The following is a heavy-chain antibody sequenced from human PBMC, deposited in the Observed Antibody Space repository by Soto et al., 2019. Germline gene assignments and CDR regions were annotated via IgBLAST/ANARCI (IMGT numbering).Heavy chain of an antibody. CDR2: ISYDGSNK. CDR1: GFPFSSYG. J-gene: IGHJ4*02. CDR3: AKDRGVAVAGTENYSFDY. D-gene: IGHD6-19*01. Sequence: QVQLVESGGGVVQPGRSLRLSCAASGFPFSSYGMHWVRQAPGKGLEWVAVISYDGSNKYYADSVKGRFTISRDNSKNTLYLQMNSLRAEDTAVYYCAKDRGVAVAGTENYSFDYWVQGTLVTVSS. V-gene: IGHV3-30*18.